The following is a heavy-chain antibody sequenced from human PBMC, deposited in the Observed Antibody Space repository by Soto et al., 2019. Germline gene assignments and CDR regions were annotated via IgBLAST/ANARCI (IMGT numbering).Heavy chain of an antibody. D-gene: IGHD6-13*01. J-gene: IGHJ4*02. V-gene: IGHV4-59*08. CDR1: GGSISNYY. CDR3: ARHGPIAAAGTVFAY. CDR2: IYYSGST. Sequence: SETLSLTCTVSGGSISNYYWSWIRQPPGKGLEWIGYIYYSGSTRYNPSLKSRVTISVDTSKNQFSLKLSSVTAADTSVYYCARHGPIAAAGTVFAYWGQGTLVTVSS.